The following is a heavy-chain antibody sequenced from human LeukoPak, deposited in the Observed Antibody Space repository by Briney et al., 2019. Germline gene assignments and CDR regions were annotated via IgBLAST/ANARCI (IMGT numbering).Heavy chain of an antibody. CDR3: VRGGGVSGYDLLDY. D-gene: IGHD5-12*01. CDR1: GFTFSNYW. CDR2: INQDGSEE. Sequence: GGSLRLSCAASGFTFSNYWMSWVRQAPGKGLEWVAHINQDGSEEHYMDSVKARFIISRDNAKNSLSLQMDSLRAEDTAVYYCVRGGGVSGYDLLDYWGQGTLVTVSS. V-gene: IGHV3-7*01. J-gene: IGHJ4*02.